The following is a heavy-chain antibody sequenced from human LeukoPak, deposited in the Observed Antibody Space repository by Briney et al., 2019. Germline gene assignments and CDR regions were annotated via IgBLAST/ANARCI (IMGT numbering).Heavy chain of an antibody. CDR1: GYTFTSYG. V-gene: IGHV1-18*01. CDR3: ARDLGGRTVVTTDF. Sequence: ASVKVSCKASGYTFTSYGISWVRQAPGQGLEWMGWISTYYGNTNYAQKLQGRVTMTTDTSTSTAYMELRSLRSDDTAVYYCARDLGGRTVVTTDFWGQGTLVTVSS. CDR2: ISTYYGNT. J-gene: IGHJ4*02. D-gene: IGHD4-23*01.